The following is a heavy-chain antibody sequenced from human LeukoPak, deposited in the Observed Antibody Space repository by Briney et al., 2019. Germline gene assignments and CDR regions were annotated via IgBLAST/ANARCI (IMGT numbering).Heavy chain of an antibody. CDR1: GFTFSDHY. Sequence: GGSLRLSCAASGFTFSDHYMDWVRQAPGKGLEWVGRTRNKAQSFTTEYAASVKGRFTISRDDSKNSLYLQMNSLKTEDSAVYYCTTSTTPGTTAPHYWGQGTLVTVSS. D-gene: IGHD1-1*01. CDR3: TTSTTPGTTAPHY. V-gene: IGHV3-72*01. J-gene: IGHJ4*02. CDR2: TRNKAQSFTT.